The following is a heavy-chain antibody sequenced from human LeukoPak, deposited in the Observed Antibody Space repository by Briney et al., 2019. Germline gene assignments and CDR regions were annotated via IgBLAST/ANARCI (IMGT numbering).Heavy chain of an antibody. D-gene: IGHD5-18*01. CDR3: AKDFSVSWIQLWLQNWFDP. Sequence: QAGGSLRLSCAASGFTFSSYAMSWVRQAPGKGLEWVSAISGSGGSTYYADSVKGRFTISRDNSKNTLYLQMNSLRAEDTAVYYCAKDFSVSWIQLWLQNWFDPWGQGTLVTVSS. CDR2: ISGSGGST. CDR1: GFTFSSYA. V-gene: IGHV3-23*01. J-gene: IGHJ5*02.